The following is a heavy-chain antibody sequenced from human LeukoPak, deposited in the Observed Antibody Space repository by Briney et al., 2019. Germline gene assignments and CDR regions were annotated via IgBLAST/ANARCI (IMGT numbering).Heavy chain of an antibody. Sequence: ASVKVSCKASGYTFTGYYMHWVRQAPGQGLEWMGWISPNSGGTNYAQKFQGRVTMTRDTSISTAYLELSRLRSDDTAVYYCARAAATTMANYFDCWGQGTLVTVSS. CDR2: ISPNSGGT. CDR3: ARAAATTMANYFDC. CDR1: GYTFTGYY. D-gene: IGHD6-25*01. V-gene: IGHV1-2*02. J-gene: IGHJ4*02.